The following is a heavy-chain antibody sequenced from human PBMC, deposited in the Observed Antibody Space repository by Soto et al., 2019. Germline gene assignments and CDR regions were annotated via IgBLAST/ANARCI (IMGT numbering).Heavy chain of an antibody. CDR3: VKGGWGMIYDY. D-gene: IGHD3-16*01. V-gene: IGHV3-23*01. CDR2: IGDTGDAT. Sequence: EVQLLESGGNLIQPGGSLRLSCAASGFTFSTYAMIWVRQAPGKGLEWVSDIGDTGDATYYADSVKGRFTISRDDSKNTLHLQLDSLRAEDTAIYYCVKGGWGMIYDYWGQGTQVIVSS. J-gene: IGHJ4*02. CDR1: GFTFSTYA.